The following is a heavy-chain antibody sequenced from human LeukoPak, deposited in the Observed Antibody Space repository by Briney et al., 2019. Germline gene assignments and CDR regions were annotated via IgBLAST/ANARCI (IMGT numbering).Heavy chain of an antibody. J-gene: IGHJ4*02. D-gene: IGHD3-16*02. CDR2: INHSGST. Sequence: PSETLSLTCAVYGGSFSGYYWSWIRQPPGKGLEWIGEINHSGSTNYNPSLKSRVTISVDTSKNQFSLKLSSVTAADTAVYYCARDHYDYVWGSYRYSDYWGQGTLVTVSS. V-gene: IGHV4-34*01. CDR1: GGSFSGYY. CDR3: ARDHYDYVWGSYRYSDY.